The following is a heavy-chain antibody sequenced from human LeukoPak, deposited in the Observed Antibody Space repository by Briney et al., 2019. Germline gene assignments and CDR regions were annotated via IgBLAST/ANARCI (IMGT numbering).Heavy chain of an antibody. V-gene: IGHV4-34*01. D-gene: IGHD3-3*01. Sequence: PSETLSLTCAVYGGSFSGYYWSWIRQPPGKGLEWIGEINHSGSTNYNPSLKSRVTISVDTSKNQFSLKLSSVTAADTAVYYCARDRSDFWSGYYRVFDYWGQGTLVTVSS. CDR3: ARDRSDFWSGYYRVFDY. CDR2: INHSGST. J-gene: IGHJ4*02. CDR1: GGSFSGYY.